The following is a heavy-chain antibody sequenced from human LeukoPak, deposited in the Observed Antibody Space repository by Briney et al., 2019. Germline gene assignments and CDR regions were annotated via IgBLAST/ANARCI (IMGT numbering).Heavy chain of an antibody. V-gene: IGHV6-1*01. CDR3: ARDSSITMVRGVMPFDY. Sequence: SQTLSLTCAISGDSVSSNSAAWNWIRQSPSRGLEWLGRTYYRSKWYFDYAVSVKSRITINPDTSKNQFSLQLNSVTPEDTAVYYCARDSSITMVRGVMPFDYWGQGTLVTVSS. CDR2: TYYRSKWYF. D-gene: IGHD3-10*01. J-gene: IGHJ4*02. CDR1: GDSVSSNSAA.